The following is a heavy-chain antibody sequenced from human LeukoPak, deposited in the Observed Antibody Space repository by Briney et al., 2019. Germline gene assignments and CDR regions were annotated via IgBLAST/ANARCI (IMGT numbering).Heavy chain of an antibody. J-gene: IGHJ4*02. V-gene: IGHV4-59*01. CDR2: IYYGGFT. CDR3: ARVGNDYDSSGLWDPFDY. D-gene: IGHD3-22*01. CDR1: GGSLSIYY. Sequence: MSLETLSLTCTVSGGSLSIYYWSWIRQPPGKGLEWIGDIYYGGFTNYNPSLQSRVTISVDTSKNQFSLKLSSVTAADTGVYYCARVGNDYDSSGLWDPFDYWGQGTLVTVSS.